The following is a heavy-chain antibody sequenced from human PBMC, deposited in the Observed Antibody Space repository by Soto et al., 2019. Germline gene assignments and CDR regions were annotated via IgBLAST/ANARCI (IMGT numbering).Heavy chain of an antibody. CDR3: ARLRVGYDILTGYYYYYYGMDV. J-gene: IGHJ6*02. D-gene: IGHD3-9*01. Sequence: ASVKVSCKASGYTFTSYGISWVRQAPGQGLEWMGWISAYNGNTNYAQKLQGRVTMTRNTSISTAYMELSSLRSEDTAVYYCARLRVGYDILTGYYYYYYGMDVWGQGTTVTVSS. CDR1: GYTFTSYG. CDR2: ISAYNGNT. V-gene: IGHV1-18*04.